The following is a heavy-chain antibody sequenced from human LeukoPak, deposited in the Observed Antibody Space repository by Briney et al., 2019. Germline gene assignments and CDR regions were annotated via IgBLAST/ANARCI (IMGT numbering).Heavy chain of an antibody. V-gene: IGHV4-59*01. CDR1: GGSINSDY. CDR3: AKESCRGGACNLDN. Sequence: SETLSLTCTDSGGSINSDYWSWIRQPPGKGLEWIGNIFYSESTLYNPSLKSRITISVDPSMNQFSLKVRSVTAADTAVYYCAKESCRGGACNLDNWGQGSLVTVSS. J-gene: IGHJ4*02. D-gene: IGHD2-15*01. CDR2: IFYSEST.